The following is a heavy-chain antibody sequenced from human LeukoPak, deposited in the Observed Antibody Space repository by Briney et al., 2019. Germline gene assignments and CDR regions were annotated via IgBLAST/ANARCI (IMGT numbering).Heavy chain of an antibody. Sequence: GASVKVSCKASGYTFTGYYMHWVRQAPGQGLEWMGRINPNSGGTNYAQKFQGRVTMTRDTSISTAYMELSRLRSDDTAVYYCARIADFWSGYLDYWGQGTLVTVSS. J-gene: IGHJ4*02. D-gene: IGHD3-3*01. V-gene: IGHV1-2*06. CDR3: ARIADFWSGYLDY. CDR1: GYTFTGYY. CDR2: INPNSGGT.